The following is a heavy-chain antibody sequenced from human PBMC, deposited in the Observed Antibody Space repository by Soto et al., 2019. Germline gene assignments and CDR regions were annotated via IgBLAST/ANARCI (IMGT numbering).Heavy chain of an antibody. D-gene: IGHD3-9*01. CDR2: FRWHSGNK. CDR1: GFTFDDYA. J-gene: IGHJ6*04. CDR3: AKEAGVVRFFDWLSNGRDV. V-gene: IGHV3-9*01. Sequence: EVQLVESGGDWVQLGRSLSLSCAASGFTFDDYARHWVRQAPGKGLEWVSVFRWHSGNKGYEDSVKGRVTISRDNAKNFLYLEMNSLRAEDTALYYWAKEAGVVRFFDWLSNGRDVWGKGTAVTVSP.